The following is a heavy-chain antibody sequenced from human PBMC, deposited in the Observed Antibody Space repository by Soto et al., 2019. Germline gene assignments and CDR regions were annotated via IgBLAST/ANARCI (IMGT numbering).Heavy chain of an antibody. Sequence: GGSLRLSCAASGFTFSSYAMHWVRQAPGKGLEWVAVISYDGSNKYYADSVKGRFTISRDNSKNTLYLQMNSLRAEDTAVYYCARGGYSSSWYLYGMDVWGQGTTVTVSS. V-gene: IGHV3-30-3*01. CDR1: GFTFSSYA. CDR2: ISYDGSNK. D-gene: IGHD6-13*01. CDR3: ARGGYSSSWYLYGMDV. J-gene: IGHJ6*02.